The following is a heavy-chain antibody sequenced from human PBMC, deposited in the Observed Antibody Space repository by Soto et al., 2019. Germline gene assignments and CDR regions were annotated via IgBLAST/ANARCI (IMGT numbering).Heavy chain of an antibody. J-gene: IGHJ5*02. V-gene: IGHV3-11*01. CDR2: ISSSGSTI. Sequence: PGGSLRLSCAASGFTFSDYYMSWIRQAPGKGLEWVSYISSSGSTIYYADSVKGRFTISRDNAKNSLYLQMNSLRAEDTAVYYCALVGSLEWSNWFDPWGQGTLVTVSS. CDR3: ALVGSLEWSNWFDP. D-gene: IGHD3-3*01. CDR1: GFTFSDYY.